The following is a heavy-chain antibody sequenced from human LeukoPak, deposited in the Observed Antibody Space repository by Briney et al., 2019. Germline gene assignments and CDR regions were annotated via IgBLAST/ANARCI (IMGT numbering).Heavy chain of an antibody. CDR2: IYYSGST. D-gene: IGHD2-15*01. J-gene: IGHJ4*02. Sequence: SETLSLTCTVSGGSISSSSYYWGWIRQPPGKGLERIGSIYYSGSTYYNPSLKSRVTISVDTSKNQFSLKLSSVTAADTAVYYCARVNSGGDFDYWGQGTLVTVSS. CDR3: ARVNSGGDFDY. CDR1: GGSISSSSYY. V-gene: IGHV4-39*07.